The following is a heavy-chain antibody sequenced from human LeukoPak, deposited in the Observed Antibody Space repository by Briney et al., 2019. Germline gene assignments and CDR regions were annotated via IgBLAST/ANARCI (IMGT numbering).Heavy chain of an antibody. J-gene: IGHJ4*02. V-gene: IGHV4-39*02. D-gene: IGHD7-27*01. Sequence: PSETLSLTCTVSGGPINSSNYYWGWIRQPPGKGLEWIGSIYYSGSTYYNPSLKSRVTISVDTSENQFSLKLGSVTAADTAVYYCARDNNWGPDYWGQGTLVTVS. CDR3: ARDNNWGPDY. CDR1: GGPINSSNYY. CDR2: IYYSGST.